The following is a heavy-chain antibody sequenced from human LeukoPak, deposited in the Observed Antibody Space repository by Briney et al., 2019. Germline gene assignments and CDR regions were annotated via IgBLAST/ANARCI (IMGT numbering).Heavy chain of an antibody. CDR1: GGSIRSSYYY. D-gene: IGHD3-3*01. V-gene: IGHV4-39*07. CDR2: IYDSGST. J-gene: IGHJ6*02. Sequence: PSETLSLTCTVSGGSIRSSYYYWGWIRQPPGKGLEWIGSIYDSGSTNYNPSLKSRVTISADTSKNQFSLTLSSVTAADTAVYFCARGIAIFGVIITYYYGLDVWGQGTTVTVSS. CDR3: ARGIAIFGVIITYYYGLDV.